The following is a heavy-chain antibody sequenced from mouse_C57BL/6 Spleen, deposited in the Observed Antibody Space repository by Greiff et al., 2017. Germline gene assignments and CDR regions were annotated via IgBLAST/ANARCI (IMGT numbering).Heavy chain of an antibody. J-gene: IGHJ4*01. CDR2: IYPRSGNT. Sequence: VMLVESGAELARPGASVKLSCKASGYTFTSYGISWVKQRTGQGLEWIGEIYPRSGNTYYNEKFKGKATLTADKSSSTAYMELRSLTSEDSAVYFCARLGDYYAMDYWGQGTSVTVSS. CDR1: GYTFTSYG. D-gene: IGHD4-1*01. V-gene: IGHV1-81*01. CDR3: ARLGDYYAMDY.